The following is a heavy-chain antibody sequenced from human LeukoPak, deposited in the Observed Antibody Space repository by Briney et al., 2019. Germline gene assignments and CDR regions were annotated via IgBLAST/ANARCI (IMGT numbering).Heavy chain of an antibody. CDR2: IYQTGST. CDR1: GDSISRVNYY. D-gene: IGHD6-6*01. Sequence: PSETLSHTCSVSGDSISRVNYYWLGIRHPPGRVLEWMGEIYQTGSTNYNPSLKSRVTITVDKSQNQFSLKLSSVTAADTAVYYCASTFFSSSSMDYMDVWGKGTTVTVSS. V-gene: IGHV4-61*05. CDR3: ASTFFSSSSMDYMDV. J-gene: IGHJ6*03.